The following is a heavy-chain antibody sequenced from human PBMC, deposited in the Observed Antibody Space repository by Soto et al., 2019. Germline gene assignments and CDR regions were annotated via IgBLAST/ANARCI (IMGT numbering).Heavy chain of an antibody. D-gene: IGHD6-13*01. Sequence: SETLSLTCTVSGDFISTYFWSWIRQPPGKGLEWIGYIYYSESTNYNPSLKSRVTISVDTSKNLFSLKLSSVTAADTAVYYCARHGGYSNSWIYFDYWGQGALVTVSS. V-gene: IGHV4-59*08. CDR1: GDFISTYF. CDR3: ARHGGYSNSWIYFDY. J-gene: IGHJ4*02. CDR2: IYYSEST.